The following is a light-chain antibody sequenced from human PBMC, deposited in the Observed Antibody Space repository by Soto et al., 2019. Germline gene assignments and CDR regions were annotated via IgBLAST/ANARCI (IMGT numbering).Light chain of an antibody. V-gene: IGLV1-44*01. CDR3: STWDGSLNAVL. CDR2: TND. J-gene: IGLJ2*01. Sequence: QPVLTQPPSTSGTPGQRVTISCSGSSSNIGRNTVNWYQQLPGTAPKLLIYTNDQRPSGVPDRFSGSKSDSSASLAISGLQSEDEADYYCSTWDGSLNAVLFGGGTKLTVL. CDR1: SSNIGRNT.